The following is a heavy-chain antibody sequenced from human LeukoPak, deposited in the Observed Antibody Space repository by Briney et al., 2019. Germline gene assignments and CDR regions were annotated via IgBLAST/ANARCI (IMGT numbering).Heavy chain of an antibody. V-gene: IGHV4-34*01. CDR3: ARGGAPEGRAYYYDSSGYVRAFDI. D-gene: IGHD3-22*01. Sequence: SETLSLTCAVYGGSFSGYYWSWIRQPPGKGLEWIGEINHSGSTNYNPSLKSRVTISVDTSKNQFSLKLSSVTAADTAVYYCARGGAPEGRAYYYDSSGYVRAFDIWGQGTMVTVSS. CDR1: GGSFSGYY. CDR2: INHSGST. J-gene: IGHJ3*02.